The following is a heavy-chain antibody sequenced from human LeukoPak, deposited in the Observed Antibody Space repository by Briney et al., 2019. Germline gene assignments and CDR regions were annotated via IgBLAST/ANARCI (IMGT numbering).Heavy chain of an antibody. CDR3: ATLGCAGENCPRAGRALGGY. CDR1: GFTFSGYT. CDR2: ISSGGTFV. J-gene: IGHJ4*02. D-gene: IGHD2-21*01. V-gene: IGHV3-21*01. Sequence: GGSLRLSCTGSGFTFSGYTLHWVRQAPGKELEWVSSISSGGTFVFYADSVTGRFTISRDNAAKFLYLQMDSLRAEDTAVYYCATLGCAGENCPRAGRALGGYWGQGTLVTVSS.